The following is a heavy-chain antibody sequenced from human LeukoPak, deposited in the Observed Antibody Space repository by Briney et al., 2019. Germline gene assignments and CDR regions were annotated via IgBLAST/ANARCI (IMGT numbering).Heavy chain of an antibody. V-gene: IGHV3-23*01. J-gene: IGHJ6*02. CDR1: GFTFSSYW. Sequence: PGGSLRLSCAASGFTFSSYWMSWVRQAPGKGLEWVSGTSDRGDYTYYADSVKGRFTISRDNSKNTLYLQMNSLRAEDTAVYYCAKEATTPTYYYYGMDVWGQGTTVTVSS. D-gene: IGHD5-12*01. CDR3: AKEATTPTYYYYGMDV. CDR2: TSDRGDYT.